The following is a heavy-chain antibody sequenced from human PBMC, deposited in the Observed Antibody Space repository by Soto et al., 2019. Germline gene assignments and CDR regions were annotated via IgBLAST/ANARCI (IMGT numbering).Heavy chain of an antibody. CDR3: AKGDNLGPKTGYAFDP. CDR1: GDSVSSNTAS. CDR2: TYFRSKWYN. Sequence: QPRLLTCAISGDSVSSNTASWNWIRQSPSRGFEWLGRTYFRSKWYNDYAVSVKSRIIINPDTSNNQFSLQLNSVTPEDTAVYFCAKGDNLGPKTGYAFDPWGQGIMVTVSS. V-gene: IGHV6-1*01. J-gene: IGHJ5*02. D-gene: IGHD5-12*01.